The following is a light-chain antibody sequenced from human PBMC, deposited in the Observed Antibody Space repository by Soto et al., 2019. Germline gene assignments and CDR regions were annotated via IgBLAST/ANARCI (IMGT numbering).Light chain of an antibody. CDR3: QQYNSYPYT. J-gene: IGKJ2*01. CDR1: QSISSW. V-gene: IGKV1-5*03. CDR2: LAS. Sequence: DIQMTQSPSTLSASVGDRVTITCRASQSISSWLAWYQQKPGKAPKLLIYLASSMESGVPSRFSGSGSGTEFTLNISSLQTDDFATYNCQQYNSYPYTFGQGTNLEIK.